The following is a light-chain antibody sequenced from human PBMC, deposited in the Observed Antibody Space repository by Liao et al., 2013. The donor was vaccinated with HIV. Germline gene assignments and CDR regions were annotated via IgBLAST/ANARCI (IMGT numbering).Light chain of an antibody. CDR2: YDS. CDR1: SIGSKK. CDR3: QLWDSSSDHPYV. J-gene: IGLJ1*01. V-gene: IGLV3-21*01. Sequence: SYVLTQPPSVSVAPGKTARITCGENSIGSKKCALVPAESQAWPLVVVIYYDSDRPSGIPERFSGSNSGNTATLTISRVEAGDEADYYCQLWDSSSDHPYVFGTGTQVTVL.